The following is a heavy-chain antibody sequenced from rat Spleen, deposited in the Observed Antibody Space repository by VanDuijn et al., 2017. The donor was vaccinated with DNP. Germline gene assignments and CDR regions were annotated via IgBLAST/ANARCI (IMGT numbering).Heavy chain of an antibody. J-gene: IGHJ1*01. CDR3: ASLYGWYFDF. CDR1: GFIFSNYW. CDR2: ISYDGSST. V-gene: IGHV5-29*01. Sequence: EVQLVESGGGPVQPGRSLKLSCVASGFIFSNYWMTWIRQAPTKGLEWVATISYDGSSTNYRDSVKGRFTISRDNAKSTLYLQRNSLRSEDTATYYCASLYGWYFDFWGPGTMVTVSS. D-gene: IGHD1-11*01.